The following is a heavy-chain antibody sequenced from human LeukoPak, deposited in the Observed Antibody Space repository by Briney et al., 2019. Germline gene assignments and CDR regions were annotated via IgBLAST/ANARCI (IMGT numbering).Heavy chain of an antibody. CDR3: ARGKRGIAAAFLTRYWYFDL. J-gene: IGHJ2*01. Sequence: SETLSLTCTVSGGSISSGGYYWSWIRQPPGKGLEWIGEINHSGSTNYNPSLKSRVTISVDTSKNQFSLKLSSVTAADTAVYYCARGKRGIAAAFLTRYWYFDLWGRGTLVTVSS. V-gene: IGHV4-39*07. D-gene: IGHD6-13*01. CDR2: INHSGST. CDR1: GGSISSGGYY.